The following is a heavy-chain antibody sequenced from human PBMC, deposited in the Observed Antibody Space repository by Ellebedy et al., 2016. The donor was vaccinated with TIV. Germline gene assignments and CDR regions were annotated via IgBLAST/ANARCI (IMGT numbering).Heavy chain of an antibody. CDR3: ARQGWNSFRFNSYYYGMDV. V-gene: IGHV4-34*01. J-gene: IGHJ6*02. CDR1: GGSFIGYY. D-gene: IGHD1-7*01. CDR2: INHSGST. Sequence: MPSETLSLTCTVYGGSFIGYYWSWIRQPPGKGLEWIGEINHSGSTNYNPSLQSRVTISVDTSKNQFSLKLSSVTAADTAVFYCARQGWNSFRFNSYYYGMDVWGQGTTVTVSS.